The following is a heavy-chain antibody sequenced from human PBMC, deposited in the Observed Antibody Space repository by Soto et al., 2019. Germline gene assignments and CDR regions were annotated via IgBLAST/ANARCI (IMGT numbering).Heavy chain of an antibody. Sequence: EVQLLESGGGLVQPGGSLRLSCVVSGFTFSSYAMSWVRQAPGKGLEWVSLISGTGSTTYYADSVKGRFTISRDNSKNTLYLEMSSLRADDPAVYYCAAIRFWGQGTLVTVSS. CDR2: ISGTGSTT. J-gene: IGHJ4*02. D-gene: IGHD2-21*01. CDR1: GFTFSSYA. V-gene: IGHV3-23*01. CDR3: AAIRF.